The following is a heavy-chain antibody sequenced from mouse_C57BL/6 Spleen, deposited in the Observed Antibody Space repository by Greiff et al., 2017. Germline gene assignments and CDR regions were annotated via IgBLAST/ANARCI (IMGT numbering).Heavy chain of an antibody. V-gene: IGHV1-69*01. CDR1: GYTFTSYW. D-gene: IGHD2-4*01. CDR2: IDPSDSYT. Sequence: QVQLKQPGAELVMPGASVKLSCKASGYTFTSYWMHWVKQRPGQGLEWIGEIDPSDSYTNYNQKFKGKSTLTVDKSSSTAYMQLSSLTSEDSAVYYCARGDYGWFAYWGQGTLVTVSA. CDR3: ARGDYGWFAY. J-gene: IGHJ3*01.